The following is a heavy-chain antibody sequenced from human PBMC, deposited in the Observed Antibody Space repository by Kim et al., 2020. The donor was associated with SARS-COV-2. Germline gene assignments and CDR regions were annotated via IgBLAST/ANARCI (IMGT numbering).Heavy chain of an antibody. V-gene: IGHV5-51*01. Sequence: GESLKISCKGSGYSFTSYWIGWVRQMPGKGLEWMGIIYPGDSDTRYSPSFQAQVTISADKSISTAYLQWSSLKASDTAMYYCARRGYSGYDSVPIDYWGQGTLVTVSS. CDR2: IYPGDSDT. CDR1: GYSFTSYW. J-gene: IGHJ4*02. CDR3: ARRGYSGYDSVPIDY. D-gene: IGHD5-12*01.